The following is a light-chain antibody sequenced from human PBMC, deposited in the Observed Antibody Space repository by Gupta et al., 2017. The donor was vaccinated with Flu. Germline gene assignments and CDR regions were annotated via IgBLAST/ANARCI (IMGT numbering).Light chain of an antibody. CDR3: QQYNYWPGT. V-gene: IGKV3-15*01. J-gene: IGKJ1*01. Sequence: EIVMTQSPGTLSVSPGERATLSCRASQSVSSSVAWYQQKPGQPPRLLIYGASTRATGIPARFSGSGSGTEFTLTISSLQSEDFAVYYCQQYNYWPGTFGQGTKVEIK. CDR1: QSVSSS. CDR2: GAS.